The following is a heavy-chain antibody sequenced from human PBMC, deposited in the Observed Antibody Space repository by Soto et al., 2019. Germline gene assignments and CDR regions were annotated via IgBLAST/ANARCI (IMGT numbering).Heavy chain of an antibody. D-gene: IGHD3-16*02. Sequence: SETLSLTCAVYGGSFSGYYWSWIRQPPGKGLEWIGEINHSGSTNYNPSLKSRVTISVDTSKNQFSLKLSSVTAADTAVYYCARGYDYVWGSYRYKASIFGYWGQGTLVTVSS. CDR3: ARGYDYVWGSYRYKASIFGY. CDR2: INHSGST. J-gene: IGHJ4*02. V-gene: IGHV4-34*01. CDR1: GGSFSGYY.